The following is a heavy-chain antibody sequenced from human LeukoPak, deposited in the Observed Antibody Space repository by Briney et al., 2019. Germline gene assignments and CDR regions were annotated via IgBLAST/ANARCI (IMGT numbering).Heavy chain of an antibody. CDR3: ARRAGAYSHPYDY. CDR1: GFTFSSYG. D-gene: IGHD4/OR15-4a*01. CDR2: ISGSDGST. V-gene: IGHV3-23*01. Sequence: GGSLRLSCAASGFTFSSYGMTWVRQAPGKGLEWVSGISGSDGSTYYSDSVKGRFTISRDNSKNTLYLQMNSLRAEDTAVYYCARRAGAYSHPYDYWGQGTLVTVSS. J-gene: IGHJ4*02.